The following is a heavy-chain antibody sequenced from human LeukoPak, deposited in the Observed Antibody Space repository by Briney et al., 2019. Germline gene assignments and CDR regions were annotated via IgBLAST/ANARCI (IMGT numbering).Heavy chain of an antibody. CDR2: IYYTGRT. CDR3: ARQGSMTRGGYWLDP. CDR1: GASINTRNFY. V-gene: IGHV4-39*01. D-gene: IGHD3-10*01. J-gene: IGHJ5*02. Sequence: PSETLSLTCTVSGASINTRNFYWAWIRQPPGKGLESIGNIYYTGRTYSNASLNSRVTISVDTSKNQFSLKLTSVTAADTAVYYCARQGSMTRGGYWLDPWGQGTLVIVSS.